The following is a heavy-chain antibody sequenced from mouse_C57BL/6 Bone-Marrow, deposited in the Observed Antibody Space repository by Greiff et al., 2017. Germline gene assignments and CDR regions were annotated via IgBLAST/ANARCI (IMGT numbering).Heavy chain of an antibody. Sequence: EVNVVESEGGLVQPGSSMKLSCTASGFTFRDYYMAWVRQVPEKGLEWVANINYDGSSTYYLDSLKSRFIISRDNAKNILYLQMSSLKSEDTATYYCARDNTTVVEGGYFDVWGTGTTVTVTS. V-gene: IGHV5-16*01. D-gene: IGHD1-1*01. J-gene: IGHJ1*03. CDR1: GFTFRDYY. CDR2: INYDGSST. CDR3: ARDNTTVVEGGYFDV.